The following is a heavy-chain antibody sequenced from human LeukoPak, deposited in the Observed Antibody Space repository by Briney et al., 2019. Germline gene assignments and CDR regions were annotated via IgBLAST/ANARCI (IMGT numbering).Heavy chain of an antibody. J-gene: IGHJ6*03. D-gene: IGHD3-9*01. Sequence: GGSLRLSCAASGFTVSSNYMSWVRQAPGKGLEWVSVIYSGGSTYYADSVKGRFTISRDNSKNTLYLQMNSLRAEDTAVYCCAKDGREYYDILTGYYPRLYYMDVWGKGTTVTISS. V-gene: IGHV3-53*01. CDR3: AKDGREYYDILTGYYPRLYYMDV. CDR2: IYSGGST. CDR1: GFTVSSNY.